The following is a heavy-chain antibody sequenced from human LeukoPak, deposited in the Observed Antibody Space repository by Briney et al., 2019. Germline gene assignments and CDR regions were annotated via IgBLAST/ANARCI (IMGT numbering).Heavy chain of an antibody. CDR3: ARGTYMYCSGGSCYSGSMPFDY. J-gene: IGHJ4*02. D-gene: IGHD2-15*01. Sequence: SETLSLTCTVSGGSISSYYWSWIRQPPGKGLEWIGYIYYSGSTNYDPSLKSRVTISVDTSKNQFSLKLSSVTAADTAVYYCARGTYMYCSGGSCYSGSMPFDYWGQGTLVTVSS. CDR1: GGSISSYY. V-gene: IGHV4-59*01. CDR2: IYYSGST.